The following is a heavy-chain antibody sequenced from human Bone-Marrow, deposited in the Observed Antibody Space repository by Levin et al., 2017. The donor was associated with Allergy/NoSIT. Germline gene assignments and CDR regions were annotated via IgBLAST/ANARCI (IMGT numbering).Heavy chain of an antibody. D-gene: IGHD4-11*01. J-gene: IGHJ2*01. CDR1: LDSFNYDSFTVFH. V-gene: IGHV4-61*08. CDR2: IDYSGTP. CDR3: ATYSHGDYRYFDV. Sequence: MASETLSLTCTVSLDSFNYDSFTVFHWTWIRPPPGKGLEWIGYIDYSGTPNYTPSLKSRVTISVDASKHQFSLRLTSVTAADTAVYYCATYSHGDYRYFDVWGRGTLVTVSS.